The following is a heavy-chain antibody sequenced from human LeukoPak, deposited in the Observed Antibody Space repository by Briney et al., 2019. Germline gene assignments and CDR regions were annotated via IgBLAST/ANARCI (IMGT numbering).Heavy chain of an antibody. Sequence: SETLSLTCTVSGGSITSYYWTWIRQPPGKGLEWIGSIYYSGSTNYNPSLKSRVTISVDTSKNQFSLKLSSVTAADTAVYYCARDGIKHDYVWGSYRYIPASDAFDIWGQGTMVTVSS. V-gene: IGHV4-59*01. CDR1: GGSITSYY. CDR2: IYYSGST. J-gene: IGHJ3*02. D-gene: IGHD3-16*02. CDR3: ARDGIKHDYVWGSYRYIPASDAFDI.